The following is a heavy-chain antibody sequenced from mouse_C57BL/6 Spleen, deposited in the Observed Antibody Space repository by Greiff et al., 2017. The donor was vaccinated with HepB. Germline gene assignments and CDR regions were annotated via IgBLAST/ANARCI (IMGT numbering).Heavy chain of an antibody. J-gene: IGHJ2*01. CDR2: INPSNGGT. CDR3: AREGGTTVVATD. CDR1: GYTFTSYW. D-gene: IGHD1-1*01. V-gene: IGHV1-53*01. Sequence: QVQLQQPGPELVKPGASVKLSCKASGYTFTSYWMHWVKQRPGQGLEWIGNINPSNGGTNYNEKFKSKATLTVDKSSSTAYMQLSSLTSEDSAVYYCAREGGTTVVATDWGQGTTLTVSS.